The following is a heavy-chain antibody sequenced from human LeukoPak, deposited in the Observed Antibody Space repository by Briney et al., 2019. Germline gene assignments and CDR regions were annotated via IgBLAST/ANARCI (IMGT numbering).Heavy chain of an antibody. CDR3: AKYALSSGSGSYHFDY. CDR1: GFTFSSYA. D-gene: IGHD3-10*01. CDR2: ISARGGST. V-gene: IGHV3-23*01. J-gene: IGHJ4*02. Sequence: PGGSLRLSCAVSGFTFSSYAMSWVRQAPGKGLEWVSAISARGGSTYYADSVKGRFTISRENSKNTLNLQMNSLRADDTAVYYCAKYALSSGSGSYHFDYWGQGTLVTVSS.